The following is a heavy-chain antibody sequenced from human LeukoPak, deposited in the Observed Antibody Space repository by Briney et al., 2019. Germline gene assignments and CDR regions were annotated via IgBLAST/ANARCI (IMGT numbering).Heavy chain of an antibody. CDR2: VYTSGST. CDR1: GGSISSDNYS. D-gene: IGHD3-22*01. J-gene: IGHJ5*02. CDR3: AREKIGYYDGSGRGWFDP. V-gene: IGHV4-61*02. Sequence: SETLSLTCTVSGGSISSDNYSWSWIRRPAGKGLEWIGRVYTSGSTNYNPSLKSRVTISVDTSKKQFSLKLSSVTAADTAVYYCAREKIGYYDGSGRGWFDPWGQGTLVTVSS.